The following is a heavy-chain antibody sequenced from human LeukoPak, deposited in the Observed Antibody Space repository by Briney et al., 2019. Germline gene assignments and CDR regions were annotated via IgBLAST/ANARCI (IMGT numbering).Heavy chain of an antibody. CDR2: INTAGHI. V-gene: IGHV3-21*01. CDR1: GFTFSSFN. CDR3: AKDLRLWLQTDDAFDI. J-gene: IGHJ3*02. D-gene: IGHD5-18*01. Sequence: GGSLRLSCATSGFTFSSFNMNWVRQAPGKGLEWVSSINTAGHISYADSVKGRFTISRDNSKNTLYLQMNSLRAEDTAVYYCAKDLRLWLQTDDAFDIWGQETMVTVSS.